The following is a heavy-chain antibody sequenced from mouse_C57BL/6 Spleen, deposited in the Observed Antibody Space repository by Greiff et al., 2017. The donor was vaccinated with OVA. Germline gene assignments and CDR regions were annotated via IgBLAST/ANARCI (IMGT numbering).Heavy chain of an antibody. CDR2: ISSGGSYT. V-gene: IGHV5-6*01. D-gene: IGHD2-4*01. Sequence: EVQLKESGGDLVKPGGSLKLSCAASGFTFSSYGMSWVRQTPDKRLEWVATISSGGSYTYYPDSVKGRFTISRDNAKNTLYLQMSSLKSEDTAMYYCARHPFYDYGDYWGKGTTLTVSS. J-gene: IGHJ2*01. CDR1: GFTFSSYG. CDR3: ARHPFYDYGDY.